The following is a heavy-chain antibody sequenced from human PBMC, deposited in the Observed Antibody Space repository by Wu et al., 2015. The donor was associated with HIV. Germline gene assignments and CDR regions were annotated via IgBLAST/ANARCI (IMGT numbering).Heavy chain of an antibody. D-gene: IGHD5-24*01. CDR1: GGTFSSYA. V-gene: IGHV1-69*12. Sequence: QAQLVQSGAEVKKPGSSVKVSCKASGGTFSSYAISWVRQAPGQGLEWMGGIIPIFGTANYAQKFQGRVTITADESTSTAYMELSSLRSEDTAVYYCARDREMATIPVDYYYYGMDVWGQGTTVTVSS. J-gene: IGHJ6*02. CDR3: ARDREMATIPVDYYYYGMDV. CDR2: IIPIFGTA.